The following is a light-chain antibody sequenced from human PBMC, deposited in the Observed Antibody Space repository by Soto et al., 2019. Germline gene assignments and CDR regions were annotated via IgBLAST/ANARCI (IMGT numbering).Light chain of an antibody. CDR1: SSDVGGYNY. CDR2: AVS. CDR3: SSRAGNNVV. V-gene: IGLV2-8*01. Sequence: QSSLTQPPSASGSPGQSVTISCTGTSSDVGGYNYVSWYQQHPGKAPKLMIYAVSERPSGVPDRFSGSKSGKTASLTVSGLQAEDEADYYCSSRAGNNVVFGGGTKLTVL. J-gene: IGLJ2*01.